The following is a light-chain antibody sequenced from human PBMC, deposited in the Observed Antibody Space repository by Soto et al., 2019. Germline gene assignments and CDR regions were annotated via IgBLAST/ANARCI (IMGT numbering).Light chain of an antibody. CDR3: QRYGSAPLT. V-gene: IGKV3-20*01. CDR1: QSVSVNS. Sequence: DIVLTQSPGTLSLSPGDRATLSCRASQSVSVNSLAWYQKKGGQAPRLIIYAASTKATGVPDRFSGSGSGTDFALTISRLEPDDFAIYYCQRYGSAPLTFGPGTKLDIK. J-gene: IGKJ3*01. CDR2: AAS.